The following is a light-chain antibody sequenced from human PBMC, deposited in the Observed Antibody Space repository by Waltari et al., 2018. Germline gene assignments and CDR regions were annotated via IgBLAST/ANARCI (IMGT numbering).Light chain of an antibody. CDR3: QQRSDWPFT. Sequence: EIVLTQSPATLSLSPGARATLSCRASQSVSSSLAWYQQKPGQAPRLLIYDASKRATGIPARFSGSGSGTDFTLTIGGLEPEDFAVYYCQQRSDWPFTFGQGTKLEI. J-gene: IGKJ2*01. V-gene: IGKV3-11*01. CDR1: QSVSSS. CDR2: DAS.